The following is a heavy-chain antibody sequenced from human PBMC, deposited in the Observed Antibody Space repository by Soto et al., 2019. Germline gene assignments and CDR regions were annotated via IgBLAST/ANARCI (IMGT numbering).Heavy chain of an antibody. V-gene: IGHV6-1*01. CDR3: ARGSWDDVSGHYYMDV. Sequence: SQTLSLTFDMSVDSVSSNSAGWNWIRQTPSRGLEWLGRTYYKSKWYYTYAASVKSRITVSPDTSKNQFSLQLTSVTPEDTAVYYCARGSWDDVSGHYYMDVWDKGTTVTVSS. J-gene: IGHJ6*03. D-gene: IGHD1-1*01. CDR2: TYYKSKWYY. CDR1: VDSVSSNSAG.